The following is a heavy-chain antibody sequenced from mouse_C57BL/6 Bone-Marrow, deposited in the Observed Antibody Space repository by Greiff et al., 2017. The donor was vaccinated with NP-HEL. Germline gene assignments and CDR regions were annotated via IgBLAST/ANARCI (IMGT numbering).Heavy chain of an antibody. J-gene: IGHJ2*01. Sequence: VQLQQSGAELARPGASVKLSCKASGYTFTSYGISWVKQRTGQGLEWIGEIYPRSGNTYYNEKFKGKATLTVDKSSSTAYMQLSSLTSEDSAVYYCARGRYSNYDYFDYWGQGTTLTVSS. D-gene: IGHD2-5*01. V-gene: IGHV1-81*01. CDR2: IYPRSGNT. CDR1: GYTFTSYG. CDR3: ARGRYSNYDYFDY.